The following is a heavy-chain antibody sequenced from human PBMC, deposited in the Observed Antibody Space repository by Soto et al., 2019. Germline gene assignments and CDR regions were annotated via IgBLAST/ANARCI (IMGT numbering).Heavy chain of an antibody. J-gene: IGHJ4*02. CDR1: GGSFIGYY. V-gene: IGHV4-34*01. Sequence: PSETLSLTCAVYGGSFIGYYWTWIRQPPGKGLEWIGEINDSGGTDYNLSLKSRVTISLDTSKNQLSLKLSSVTAADTAVYYCARGRKGFSSSCYVDWGQGTLVTVSS. D-gene: IGHD6-13*01. CDR3: ARGRKGFSSSCYVD. CDR2: INDSGGT.